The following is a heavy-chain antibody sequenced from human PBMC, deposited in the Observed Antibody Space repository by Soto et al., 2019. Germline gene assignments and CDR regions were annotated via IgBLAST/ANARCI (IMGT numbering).Heavy chain of an antibody. V-gene: IGHV1-69*01. Sequence: QVQLVQSGAEVKKPGSSVKVSCKASGGTFSSYAISWVRQAPGQGLEWMGGIIPIFGTANYAQKFQGRVTITADESTSTAYMELSSLRSEDTAVYYCARDGSITIFGVVVYNWFDPCVQVTLVTVSS. CDR1: GGTFSSYA. CDR2: IIPIFGTA. CDR3: ARDGSITIFGVVVYNWFDP. J-gene: IGHJ5*02. D-gene: IGHD3-3*01.